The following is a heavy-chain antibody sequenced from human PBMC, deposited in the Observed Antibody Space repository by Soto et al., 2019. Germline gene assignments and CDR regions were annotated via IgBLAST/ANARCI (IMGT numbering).Heavy chain of an antibody. Sequence: PGGSLRLSCAASGFTFSAYAMSWGRQPPGKGLEWVSPICGSGGNTYYATPAMGRFTTSRVNSNNTQDLQMNSLVAEDTAVYYCTTPSGVVIIPPAYWGQGTLVTVSS. J-gene: IGHJ4*02. D-gene: IGHD3-3*01. CDR1: GFTFSAYA. CDR2: ICGSGGNT. V-gene: IGHV3-23*01. CDR3: TTPSGVVIIPPAY.